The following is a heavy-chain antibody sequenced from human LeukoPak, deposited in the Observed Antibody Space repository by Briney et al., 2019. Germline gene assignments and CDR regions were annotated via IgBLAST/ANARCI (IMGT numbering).Heavy chain of an antibody. J-gene: IGHJ6*04. D-gene: IGHD2-2*01. CDR3: AREDIVVVPAAIGREYYYYGMDV. CDR2: IIPIFGTV. CDR1: GGTFSSYA. Sequence: HVASVKVSCKASGGTFSSYAISWVRQAPGQGLEWMGGIIPIFGTVNYAQKFQGRVTITADKSTSTAYMELSSLRSEDTAVYYCAREDIVVVPAAIGREYYYYGMDVWGKGTTVTVSS. V-gene: IGHV1-69*06.